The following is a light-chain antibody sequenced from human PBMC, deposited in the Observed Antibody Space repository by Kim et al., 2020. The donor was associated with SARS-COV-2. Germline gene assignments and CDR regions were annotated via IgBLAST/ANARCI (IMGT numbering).Light chain of an antibody. CDR2: DAS. CDR1: QSISSS. V-gene: IGKV3-20*01. CDR3: QQYGSSLWT. Sequence: LSPGAGATLSCRASQSISSSLAWYQQRPGQPPRLLIFDASIRATGIPDRFSGSGSGTDFTLIISRLEPEDFAVYYCQQYGSSLWTFGQGTKVDIK. J-gene: IGKJ1*01.